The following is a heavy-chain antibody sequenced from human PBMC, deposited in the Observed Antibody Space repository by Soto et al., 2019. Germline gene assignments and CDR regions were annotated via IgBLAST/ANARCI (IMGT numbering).Heavy chain of an antibody. CDR1: GGSISSSSYY. CDR2: IYYSGST. Sequence: SETLSLTCTVSGGSISSSSYYWGWIRQPPGKGLEWIGSIYYSGSTYYNPSLKSRVTISVDTSKNQFSLKLSSVTAADTAVYYCARHQIAARGEEYYFDYWGQGTLVTVSS. D-gene: IGHD6-13*01. J-gene: IGHJ4*02. CDR3: ARHQIAARGEEYYFDY. V-gene: IGHV4-39*01.